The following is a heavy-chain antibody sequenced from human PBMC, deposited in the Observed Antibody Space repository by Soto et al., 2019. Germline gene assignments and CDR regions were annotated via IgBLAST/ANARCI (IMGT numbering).Heavy chain of an antibody. CDR2: IYYSGST. Sequence: PSETLSLTCTVSGGSISSYYWSWIRQPPGKGLEWIGYIYYSGSTNYNPSLKSRVTLSVDTSKNQFSLKLSSVTAADTAVYYCARDQTRFDPWGQGTLVTVSS. CDR1: GGSISSYY. V-gene: IGHV4-59*01. J-gene: IGHJ5*02. CDR3: ARDQTRFDP.